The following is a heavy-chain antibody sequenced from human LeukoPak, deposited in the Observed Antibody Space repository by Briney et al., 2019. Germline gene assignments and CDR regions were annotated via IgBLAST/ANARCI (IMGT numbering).Heavy chain of an antibody. V-gene: IGHV3-53*01. D-gene: IGHD3-22*01. CDR1: GFTVSSNY. J-gene: IGHJ4*02. CDR3: ARAAYDSGSYIVNHDY. CDR2: IYRDDTT. Sequence: GGSLRLSCAASGFTVSSNYMSWVRQAPGKGLEWVSVIYRDDTTYYADSVKGRFTISRDNSKNTLYLQMSSVRAEDTAVYYCARAAYDSGSYIVNHDYWGQGTLVTVSS.